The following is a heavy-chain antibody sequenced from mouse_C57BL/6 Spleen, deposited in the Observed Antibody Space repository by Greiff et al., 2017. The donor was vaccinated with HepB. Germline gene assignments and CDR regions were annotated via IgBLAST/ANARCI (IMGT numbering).Heavy chain of an antibody. CDR2: ISYDGSN. Sequence: EVKVEESGPGLVKPSQSLSLTCSVTGYSITSGYYWNWIRQFPGNKLEWMGYISYDGSNNYNPSLKNRISITRDTSKNQFLLMLNTVTTEDTATYYCARGPYDGSGPWDYWGQGTLVTVSA. D-gene: IGHD1-1*01. J-gene: IGHJ3*01. CDR3: ARGPYDGSGPWDY. CDR1: GYSITSGYY. V-gene: IGHV3-6*01.